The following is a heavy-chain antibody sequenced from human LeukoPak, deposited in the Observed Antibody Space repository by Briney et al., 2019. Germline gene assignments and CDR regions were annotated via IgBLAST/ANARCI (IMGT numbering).Heavy chain of an antibody. Sequence: GGSLRLSCAVSGLTFSNAWMSWVRQAPGKGLEWVGRIKSTTVDGTPEYAAPVKGRFTISRDDSKNTVYLQMNSLKTEDAAVYYCTTGPGNSGYWGQGTLVTVSS. CDR1: GLTFSNAW. CDR3: TTGPGNSGY. J-gene: IGHJ4*02. V-gene: IGHV3-15*01. D-gene: IGHD4-23*01. CDR2: IKSTTVDGTP.